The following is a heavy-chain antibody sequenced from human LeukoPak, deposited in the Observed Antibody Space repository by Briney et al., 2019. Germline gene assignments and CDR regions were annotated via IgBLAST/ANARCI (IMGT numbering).Heavy chain of an antibody. CDR3: ARVPYNYDYVWGSYRLYYFDY. V-gene: IGHV4-59*01. D-gene: IGHD3-16*02. CDR2: IYYSGST. J-gene: IGHJ4*02. Sequence: KPSETLSLTCTVSGGSISSYYWSWIRQPPGKGLEWIGYIYYSGSTNYNPSLKSRVTISVDTSKNQFSLKLSSVTAADTAVYYCARVPYNYDYVWGSYRLYYFDYWGQGTLVTVSS. CDR1: GGSISSYY.